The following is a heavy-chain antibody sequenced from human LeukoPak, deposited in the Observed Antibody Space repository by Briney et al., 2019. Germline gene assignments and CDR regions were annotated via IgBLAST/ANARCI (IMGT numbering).Heavy chain of an antibody. CDR2: INPNSGGT. Sequence: WASVKVSCKASGYTFTGYYMHWVRQAPGQGLEWMGWINPNSGGTNYAQKFQGWVTMTRDTSISTAYMELSSLRSEDTAVYYCARGYYDSSGYPSFDYWGQGTLVTVSS. V-gene: IGHV1-2*04. CDR3: ARGYYDSSGYPSFDY. D-gene: IGHD3-22*01. CDR1: GYTFTGYY. J-gene: IGHJ4*02.